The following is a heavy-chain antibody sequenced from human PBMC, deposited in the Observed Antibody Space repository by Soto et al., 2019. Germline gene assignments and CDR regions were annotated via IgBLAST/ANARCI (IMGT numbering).Heavy chain of an antibody. J-gene: IGHJ3*02. V-gene: IGHV3-30-3*01. CDR2: ISYDGSNK. CDR1: GFTFSSYA. D-gene: IGHD1-26*01. Sequence: GGSLRLSCAASGFTFSSYAMHWVRQAPGKGLEWVAVISYDGSNKYYADSVKGRFTISRDNSKNTLYLQMNSLRAEDTAVYYCPPEYDNSGSYPDAFDIWGQGTMVTVSS. CDR3: PPEYDNSGSYPDAFDI.